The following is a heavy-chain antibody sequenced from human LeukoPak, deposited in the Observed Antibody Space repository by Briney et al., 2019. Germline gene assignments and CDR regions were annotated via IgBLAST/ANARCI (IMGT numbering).Heavy chain of an antibody. CDR3: AEKLPAAMV. CDR2: ISGSGGST. Sequence: GGSLTLSCSASGFTFSCYAMSWVRQAPGKGLEWVSAISGSGGSTYYADSVKGRFTISRDNSKNTLYLQMNSLRAEDTAVYYCAEKLPAAMVWGQGTLVTVSS. CDR1: GFTFSCYA. J-gene: IGHJ4*02. V-gene: IGHV3-23*01. D-gene: IGHD2-2*01.